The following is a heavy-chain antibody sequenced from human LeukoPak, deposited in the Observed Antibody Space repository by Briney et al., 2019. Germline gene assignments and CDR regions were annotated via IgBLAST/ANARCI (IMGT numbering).Heavy chain of an antibody. CDR3: ARPYSSGWYGIFDY. J-gene: IGHJ4*02. CDR2: IYYSGST. CDR1: GGSISSSSYY. D-gene: IGHD6-19*01. V-gene: IGHV4-39*01. Sequence: PSETLSLTCTVSGGSISSSSYYWGWIRQPPGKGLEWIGSIYYSGSTYYNPSLKSRVTISVDTSKNQFSLKLSSVTAADTAVYYCARPYSSGWYGIFDYWGQGTLITVSS.